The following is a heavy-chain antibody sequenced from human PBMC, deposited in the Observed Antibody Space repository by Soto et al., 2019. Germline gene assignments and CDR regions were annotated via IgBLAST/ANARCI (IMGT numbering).Heavy chain of an antibody. Sequence: PGGSLRLSCAASGFTFSSYAMTWVRQAPGKGLEWVSTVSGSGVSTYYADSVKGRFTISRDNSKNTLYLQMNSLRAEDTAIYFCAKDPIARTSGDLQCFDTWGQGAMVTVSS. V-gene: IGHV3-23*01. CDR3: AKDPIARTSGDLQCFDT. J-gene: IGHJ5*02. CDR1: GFTFSSYA. D-gene: IGHD2-8*01. CDR2: VSGSGVST.